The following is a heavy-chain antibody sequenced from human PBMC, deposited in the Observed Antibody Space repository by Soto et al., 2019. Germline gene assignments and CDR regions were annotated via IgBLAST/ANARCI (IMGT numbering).Heavy chain of an antibody. CDR2: IYADGST. CDR1: GFIVSTIY. J-gene: IGHJ4*02. V-gene: IGHV3-66*01. CDR3: TRGYDSSGFYYDC. Sequence: GGSLRLSCAASGFIVSTIYMSWVRQAPGKGLEWVSTIYADGSTYYADSVKGRFTLSRDNSKNTLYLQMNSLRAEDTAVYYCTRGYDSSGFYYDCWGQGTLVTVSS. D-gene: IGHD3-22*01.